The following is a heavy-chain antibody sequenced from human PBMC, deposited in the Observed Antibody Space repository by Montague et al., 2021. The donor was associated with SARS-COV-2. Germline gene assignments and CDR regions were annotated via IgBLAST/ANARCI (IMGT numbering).Heavy chain of an antibody. CDR2: ISDSGST. CDR1: GGSISSFY. V-gene: IGHV4-59*08. J-gene: IGHJ4*02. Sequence: SETLSLTCTVSGGSISSFYWSWFRQPPGKGLERIGYISDSGSTNNNSSRTSRVTMSVDTSKNQFSLKVKSVTAADTALYYCARHYSASLPAAYWGQGTLVTVSS. D-gene: IGHD4-11*01. CDR3: ARHYSASLPAAY.